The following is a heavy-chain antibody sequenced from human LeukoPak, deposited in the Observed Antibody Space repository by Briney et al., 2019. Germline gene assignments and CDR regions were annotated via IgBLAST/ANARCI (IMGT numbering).Heavy chain of an antibody. Sequence: PSETLSLTCTVSGGSISSSSYYWGWIRQPPGKGLEWIGSIYYSGSTYYNPSLKSRVTISVDTSKNQFSLKLSSVTAADTAVYYCAELYSSGWLVYWGQGTLVTVSS. CDR2: IYYSGST. CDR3: AELYSSGWLVY. D-gene: IGHD6-19*01. J-gene: IGHJ4*02. CDR1: GGSISSSSYY. V-gene: IGHV4-39*01.